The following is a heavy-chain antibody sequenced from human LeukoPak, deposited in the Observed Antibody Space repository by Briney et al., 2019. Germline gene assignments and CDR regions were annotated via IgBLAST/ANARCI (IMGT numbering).Heavy chain of an antibody. V-gene: IGHV3-43*02. J-gene: IGHJ4*02. D-gene: IGHD1-26*01. CDR2: ISGDGGET. CDR1: GFTFDDYA. Sequence: PGGSLRLSCAASGFTFDDYAMHWVRQAPGKGLEWVSLISGDGGETYYADSVKGRFTISRDNSKNSLYLQIHSLRSEDTALYYFAKPHVGSKGAGLGYWGQGALVTLSS. CDR3: AKPHVGSKGAGLGY.